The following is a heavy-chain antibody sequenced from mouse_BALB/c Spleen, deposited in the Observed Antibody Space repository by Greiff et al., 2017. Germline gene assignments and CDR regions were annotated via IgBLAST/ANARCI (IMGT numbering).Heavy chain of an antibody. CDR3: ARDRDGNYPYYYAMDY. CDR2: INSNGGST. CDR1: GFTFSSYG. D-gene: IGHD2-1*01. Sequence: EVMLVESGGGLVQPGGSLKLSCAASGFTFSSYGMSWVRQTPDKRLELVATINSNGGSTYYPDSVKGRFTISRDNAKNTLYLQMSSLKSEDTAMYYCARDRDGNYPYYYAMDYWGQGTSVTVSS. J-gene: IGHJ4*01. V-gene: IGHV5-6-3*01.